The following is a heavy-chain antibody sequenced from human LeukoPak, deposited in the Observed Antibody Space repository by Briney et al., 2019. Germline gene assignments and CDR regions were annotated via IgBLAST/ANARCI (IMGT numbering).Heavy chain of an antibody. CDR1: GFTFSSYW. CDR2: IKQDGSEK. Sequence: GGSLRLSCAASGFTFSSYWMSWVRQAPGKGLEWVANIKQDGSEKYYVDSVKGRFTISRDNAKNSLYLQMNSLRAEDTAVYYCARDSYWVYTIFGVVSDYWGQGTLVTVSS. CDR3: ARDSYWVYTIFGVVSDY. V-gene: IGHV3-7*01. D-gene: IGHD3-3*01. J-gene: IGHJ4*02.